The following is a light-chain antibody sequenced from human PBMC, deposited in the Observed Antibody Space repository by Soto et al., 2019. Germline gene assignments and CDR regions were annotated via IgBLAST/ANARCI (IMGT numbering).Light chain of an antibody. J-gene: IGKJ4*01. CDR1: QSISTY. Sequence: GDRVTISCRASQSISTYLNWYQQRPGKAPNLLIYAASSLQSGVPSRFSGSGSGTDFTLTISCLQSEDFATYYCQQYYSYPLTFGGGTKVEIK. V-gene: IGKV1-8*01. CDR3: QQYYSYPLT. CDR2: AAS.